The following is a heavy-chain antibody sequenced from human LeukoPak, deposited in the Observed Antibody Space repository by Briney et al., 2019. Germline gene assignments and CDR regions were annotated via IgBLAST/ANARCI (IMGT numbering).Heavy chain of an antibody. J-gene: IGHJ4*02. CDR2: ISSSGSYI. D-gene: IGHD2-15*01. Sequence: PGGSLRLSCAASGFTFNKHNMNWVRQAPGKGLEWVASISSSGSYISYADSVKGRFTISRSNAFNALYVQMNSLRADDTAVYFCAWADCSGGTCRFDFWGQGALVTVSS. V-gene: IGHV3-21*01. CDR3: AWADCSGGTCRFDF. CDR1: GFTFNKHN.